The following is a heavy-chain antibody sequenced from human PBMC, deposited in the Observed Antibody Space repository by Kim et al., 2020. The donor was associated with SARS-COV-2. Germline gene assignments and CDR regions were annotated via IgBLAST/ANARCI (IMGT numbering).Heavy chain of an antibody. D-gene: IGHD3-10*01. Sequence: GGSLRHSCAASGFIFSDYYMSWVRQAPGKGLEWLAYISSSTNTIYYADSVKGRFTISRDNAKNSLYLEMNSLSAEDTAVYYCASLKLLHYHMDVWGKGTTVTVSS. V-gene: IGHV3-11*01. J-gene: IGHJ6*03. CDR3: ASLKLLHYHMDV. CDR2: ISSSTNTI. CDR1: GFIFSDYY.